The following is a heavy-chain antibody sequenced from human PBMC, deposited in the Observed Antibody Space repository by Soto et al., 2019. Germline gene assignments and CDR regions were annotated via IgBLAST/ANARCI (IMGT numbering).Heavy chain of an antibody. J-gene: IGHJ3*01. CDR1: GFTFSSYD. Sequence: GGSLRLSCAASGFTFSSYDMHWVRQATGKGLEWVSAIGTAGDTYYPGSVKGRFTISRENAKNSLYLQMNSLRAGDTAVYYCARAEMYYYGSSGHASFGFWGQGTMVT. CDR2: IGTAGDT. V-gene: IGHV3-13*01. D-gene: IGHD3-22*01. CDR3: ARAEMYYYGSSGHASFGF.